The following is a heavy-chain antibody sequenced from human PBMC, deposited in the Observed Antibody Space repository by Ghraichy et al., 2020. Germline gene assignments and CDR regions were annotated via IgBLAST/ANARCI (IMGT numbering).Heavy chain of an antibody. CDR3: ATVTLAVGAKEEERYYFDY. CDR1: GYTLTELS. J-gene: IGHJ4*02. V-gene: IGHV1-24*01. CDR2: FDPEDGET. Sequence: VKVSCKVSGYTLTELSMHWVRQAPGKGLEWMGGFDPEDGETIYAQKFQGRVTMTEDTSTDTAYMELSSLRSEDTAVYYCATVTLAVGAKEEERYYFDYWGQGTLVTVSS. D-gene: IGHD1-26*01.